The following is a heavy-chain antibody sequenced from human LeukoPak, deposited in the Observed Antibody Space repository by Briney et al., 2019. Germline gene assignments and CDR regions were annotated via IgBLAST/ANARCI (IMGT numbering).Heavy chain of an antibody. CDR1: GGSISSYY. CDR3: ASVPDYYDSTLRVGDY. Sequence: PSETLSLTCTVSGGSISSYYWSWIRQPPGKGLEWIGYIYYSGSTNYNPSLKSRVTISVDTSKNQFSLKLSSVTAADTAVYYCASVPDYYDSTLRVGDYWGQGTLVTVSS. V-gene: IGHV4-59*01. J-gene: IGHJ4*02. D-gene: IGHD3-22*01. CDR2: IYYSGST.